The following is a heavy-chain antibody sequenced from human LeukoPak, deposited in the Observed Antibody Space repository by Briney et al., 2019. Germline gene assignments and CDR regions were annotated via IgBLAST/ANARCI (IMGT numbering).Heavy chain of an antibody. CDR3: ARDPTRRFDL. V-gene: IGHV3-7*01. CDR1: GFTFSSYW. Sequence: GGSLRLSCATSGFTFSSYWMTWLRQAPGKGLEGVASIVEDGSETYYLDSVKGRFTFSRDNAKNSLYLQMNSLRGEDTAVYYCARDPTRRFDLWGQGTLVTVSS. J-gene: IGHJ4*02. CDR2: IVEDGSET.